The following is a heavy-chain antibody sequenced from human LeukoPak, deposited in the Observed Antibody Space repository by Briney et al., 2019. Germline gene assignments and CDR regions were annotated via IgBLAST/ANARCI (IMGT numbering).Heavy chain of an antibody. V-gene: IGHV1-2*06. CDR3: ARGTTNFGDY. Sequence: ASVKVSCKASGYTFTSYYMHWVRQAPGQGLEWMGRINPSSGGTNYAQKFQGRVTMTRDTSISTAYMELSRLRSDDTAVYYCARGTTNFGDYWGQGTLVTVSS. CDR2: INPSSGGT. D-gene: IGHD2-2*01. CDR1: GYTFTSYY. J-gene: IGHJ4*02.